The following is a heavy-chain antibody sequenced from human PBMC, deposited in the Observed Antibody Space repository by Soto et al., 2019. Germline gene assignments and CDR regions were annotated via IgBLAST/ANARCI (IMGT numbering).Heavy chain of an antibody. CDR2: TYYRSKWYN. CDR3: ARDRREQLGPVVGFDP. V-gene: IGHV6-1*01. CDR1: GDSVSSNSAA. D-gene: IGHD6-6*01. Sequence: PSQTLSLTCAISGDSVSSNSAAWNWIRQSPSGGLEWLGRTYYRSKWYNDYAVSVKSRITINPDTSKNQFSLQLNSVTPEDTAVYYCARDRREQLGPVVGFDPWGQGTLVTVSS. J-gene: IGHJ5*02.